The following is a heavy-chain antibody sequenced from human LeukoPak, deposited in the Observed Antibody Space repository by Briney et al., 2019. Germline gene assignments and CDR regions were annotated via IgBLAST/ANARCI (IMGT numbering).Heavy chain of an antibody. J-gene: IGHJ4*02. CDR3: ARVWKQGLVYSSSSFDY. Sequence: GASVKVSCKASGYTFTSYAMNWVRQAPGQGLEWMGWISAYNGNTNYAQKLQGRVTMTTDTSTSTAYMELRSLRSDDTAVYYCARVWKQGLVYSSSSFDYWGQGTLVTASS. CDR1: GYTFTSYA. CDR2: ISAYNGNT. V-gene: IGHV1-18*01. D-gene: IGHD6-6*01.